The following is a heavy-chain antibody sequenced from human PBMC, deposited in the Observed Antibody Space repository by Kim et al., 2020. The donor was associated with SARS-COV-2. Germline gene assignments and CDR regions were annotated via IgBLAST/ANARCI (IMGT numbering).Heavy chain of an antibody. CDR2: IYYSGST. J-gene: IGHJ4*02. D-gene: IGHD3-22*01. CDR3: ARGEDSSGYYDTSFPAYHFDY. CDR1: GGSISSYY. Sequence: SETLSLTCTVSGGSISSYYWSWIRQPPGKGLEWIGYIYYSGSTNYNPSLKSRVTISVDTSKNQFSLKLSSVTAADTAVYYCARGEDSSGYYDTSFPAYHFDYWGQGTLVTVSS. V-gene: IGHV4-59*13.